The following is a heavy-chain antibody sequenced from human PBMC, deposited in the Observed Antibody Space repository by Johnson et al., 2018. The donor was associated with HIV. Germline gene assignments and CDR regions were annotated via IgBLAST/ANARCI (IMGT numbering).Heavy chain of an antibody. V-gene: IGHV3-30-3*01. CDR3: ARGDYDILTGYDM. D-gene: IGHD3-9*01. CDR2: ISYDGSNK. Sequence: QMQLVESGGGVVQPGRSLRLSCAASGFTFSSYAMHWVRQAPGKGLEWVAVISYDGSNKYYADSVKGRFTISRDNSKNTLYLQMNSLRAEDTAVYYCARGDYDILTGYDMWGRGTLVTVSS. J-gene: IGHJ3*02. CDR1: GFTFSSYA.